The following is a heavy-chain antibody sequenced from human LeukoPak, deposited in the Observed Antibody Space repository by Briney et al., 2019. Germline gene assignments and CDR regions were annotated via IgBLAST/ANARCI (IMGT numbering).Heavy chain of an antibody. Sequence: ASVKVSCKASGYTCTSYGISWVRQAPGQGLEWMGWISAYNGNTNYAQKLQGRVTMTTDTSTSTAYMELRSLRSDDTAVYYCARDTDIVVVPAAPDYWGQGTLVTVSS. V-gene: IGHV1-18*01. D-gene: IGHD2-2*01. J-gene: IGHJ4*02. CDR3: ARDTDIVVVPAAPDY. CDR2: ISAYNGNT. CDR1: GYTCTSYG.